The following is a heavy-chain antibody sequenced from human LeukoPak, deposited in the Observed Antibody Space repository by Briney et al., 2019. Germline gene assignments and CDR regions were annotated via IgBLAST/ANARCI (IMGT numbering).Heavy chain of an antibody. CDR2: IKQDGSEK. CDR1: GFTFSSYW. Sequence: PGGSLRLSCAASGFTFSSYWMSWVRQAPGKGLEWVANIKQDGSEKYYADSVKGRFTISRDNAKNSLYLQMNSLRAEDTAVYYCARVESSSWYLTMIYYYYYMDVWGKGTTVTVSS. J-gene: IGHJ6*03. CDR3: ARVESSSWYLTMIYYYYYMDV. D-gene: IGHD6-13*01. V-gene: IGHV3-7*01.